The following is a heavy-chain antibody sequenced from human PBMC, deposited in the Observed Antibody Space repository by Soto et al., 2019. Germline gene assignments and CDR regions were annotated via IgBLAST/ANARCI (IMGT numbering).Heavy chain of an antibody. CDR3: ARSRAGQLPNYYCGIDV. V-gene: IGHV1-69*06. J-gene: IGHJ6*02. Sequence: SVKVSCKASGGTFSSYAISWVRQAPGQGLEWMGGILPSCGTANYAQKFQGRVTITANKSTSTAYMELSSLRSEDTAVYYCARSRAGQLPNYYCGIDVWGQGTTFTVSS. D-gene: IGHD2-2*01. CDR1: GGTFSSYA. CDR2: ILPSCGTA.